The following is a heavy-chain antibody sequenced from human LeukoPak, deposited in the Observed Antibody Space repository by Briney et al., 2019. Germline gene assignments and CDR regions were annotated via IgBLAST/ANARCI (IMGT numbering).Heavy chain of an antibody. J-gene: IGHJ4*02. CDR2: INPSGGST. V-gene: IGHV1-46*01. D-gene: IGHD3-22*01. CDR3: ARFRSAYDSSGLLRF. Sequence: ASVKVSCKASGYTFTSYYMHWVRQAPGQGLEWMGIINPSGGSTSYAQKFQGRVTMTRDTSTSTVYMELSSLRSEDTAVYYCARFRSAYDSSGLLRFWGQGTLVTVSS. CDR1: GYTFTSYY.